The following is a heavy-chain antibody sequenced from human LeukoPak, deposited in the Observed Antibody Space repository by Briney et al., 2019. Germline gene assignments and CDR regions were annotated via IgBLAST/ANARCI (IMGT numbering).Heavy chain of an antibody. CDR2: IYYSGST. V-gene: IGHV4-39*01. D-gene: IGHD6-19*01. CDR1: GGSISSSSYY. Sequence: SETLSLTCTVSGGSISSSSYYWGWIRQPPGKGLEWIGSIYYSGSTYYNPSLKSRVTISVDTSKNQFSLKLSSVTAADTAVYYCARRGCSSGRTYCYYFDYWGQGTQVTVSS. CDR3: ARRGCSSGRTYCYYFDY. J-gene: IGHJ4*02.